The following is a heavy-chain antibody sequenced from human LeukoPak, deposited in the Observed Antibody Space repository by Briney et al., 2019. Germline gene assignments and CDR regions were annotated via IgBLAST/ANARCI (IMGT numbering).Heavy chain of an antibody. D-gene: IGHD1-20*01. CDR3: PGLLSHNWRYYSLAV. CDR2: IRYDGSNK. J-gene: IGHJ6*03. CDR1: GFTFSSYG. V-gene: IGHV3-30*02. Sequence: GGSLRLSCAASGFTFSSYGMHWVRQAPGKGLEWVAFIRYDGSNKYYADSVKGRFTISRDNSKNTLYLQMNSLRAEDTAVYYCPGLLSHNWRYYSLAVWRKGTTVTVSS.